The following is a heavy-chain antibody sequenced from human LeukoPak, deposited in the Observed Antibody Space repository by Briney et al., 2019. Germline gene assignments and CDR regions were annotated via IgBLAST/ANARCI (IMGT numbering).Heavy chain of an antibody. CDR1: GGTFSSYA. D-gene: IGHD2-2*01. CDR3: ARSSASIVVVPAAVHYYYGMDV. CDR2: IIPIFGTA. Sequence: GSSVKVSCKASGGTFSSYAISWVRQAPGQGLEWMGGIIPIFGTANYAQKFQGRVTITADESTSTAYMELSSLRSEDTAVYYCARSSASIVVVPAAVHYYYGMDVWGKGTTVTVSS. V-gene: IGHV1-69*01. J-gene: IGHJ6*04.